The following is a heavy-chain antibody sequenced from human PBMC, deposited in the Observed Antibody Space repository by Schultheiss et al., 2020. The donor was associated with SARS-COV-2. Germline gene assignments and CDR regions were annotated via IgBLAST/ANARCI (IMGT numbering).Heavy chain of an antibody. CDR1: GFTFSSYE. J-gene: IGHJ6*02. Sequence: GGSLRLSCAASGFTFSSYEMNWVRQAPGKGLEWVSSISSSSSYIYYADSVKGRFTISRDNAKNSLYLQMNSLRAEDTAVYYCTSPGVTTGGGMDVWGQGTTVTVSS. V-gene: IGHV3-21*01. CDR3: TSPGVTTGGGMDV. D-gene: IGHD5-18*01. CDR2: ISSSSSYI.